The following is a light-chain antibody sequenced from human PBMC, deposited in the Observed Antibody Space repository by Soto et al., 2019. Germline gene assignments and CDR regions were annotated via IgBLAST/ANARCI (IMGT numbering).Light chain of an antibody. J-gene: IGLJ1*01. V-gene: IGLV2-14*01. Sequence: QSVLTQPASVSGSPGQSITISCTGTSSDVGGYNYVSWYQQYPGKAPKLMIYHVSNLPSGVSNRFSGSKSGNAASLTISGIQAEDEADYYCSSYTSTSTYVFGTGTKLTVL. CDR3: SSYTSTSTYV. CDR2: HVS. CDR1: SSDVGGYNY.